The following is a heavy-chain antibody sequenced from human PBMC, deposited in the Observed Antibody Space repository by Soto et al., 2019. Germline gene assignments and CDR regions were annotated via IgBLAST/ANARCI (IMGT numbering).Heavy chain of an antibody. CDR1: GDSVSTNSAT. V-gene: IGHV6-1*01. CDR2: TYYRSKWFN. J-gene: IGHJ4*02. D-gene: IGHD1-26*01. Sequence: PSQTLSLTCAISGDSVSTNSATWDWIRQSPSRGLEWLGRTYYRSKWFNDYAVSVKGRISINPDTSAGTVYMQLSSLTSEDTAVYYCARDDSGFSGSHYIDYFNYWGQGALVTVSS. CDR3: ARDDSGFSGSHYIDYFNY.